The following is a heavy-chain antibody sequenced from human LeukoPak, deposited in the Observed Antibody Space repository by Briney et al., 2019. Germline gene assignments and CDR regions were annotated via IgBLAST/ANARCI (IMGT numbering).Heavy chain of an antibody. CDR2: IYYSGST. CDR1: GGSISSSSYY. D-gene: IGHD3-22*01. Sequence: SETLSLTCTVSGGSISSSSYYWGWIRQPPGKGLEWIGSIYYSGSTYYNSSLKSRVTISVDTSKSQFSLKLSSVTAADTAVYYCARLNGGGPGVDYYYDSSGYYLFDYWGQGTLVTVSS. CDR3: ARLNGGGPGVDYYYDSSGYYLFDY. J-gene: IGHJ4*02. V-gene: IGHV4-39*01.